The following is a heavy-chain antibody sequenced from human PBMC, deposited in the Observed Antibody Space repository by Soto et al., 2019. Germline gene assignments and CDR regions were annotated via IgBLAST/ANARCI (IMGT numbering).Heavy chain of an antibody. V-gene: IGHV4-34*01. CDR1: GGSLSGYW. J-gene: IGHJ6*02. Sequence: PSETLSLTCPVYGGSLSGYWWNWIRQPPGKGLEWIGEISHSGTTNHNPSLKSRVTISVDRSKNQFSLKLSSVTAADTAVYYCARASHSKYCSGGSCYYYYGMDVWGQGTTVTVSS. CDR3: ARASHSKYCSGGSCYYYYGMDV. CDR2: ISHSGTT. D-gene: IGHD2-15*01.